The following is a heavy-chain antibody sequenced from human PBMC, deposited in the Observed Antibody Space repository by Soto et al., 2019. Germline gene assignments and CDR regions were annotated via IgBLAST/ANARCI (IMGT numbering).Heavy chain of an antibody. D-gene: IGHD7-27*01. Sequence: QITLKESGPTLVKPTQTLTLTCNFSGFSLSTIAVGVGWIRQPPGKALEWLALIYWDGDKRYSPSLKSRLTITNDTSKNLVVLTMTNMDPVDTATDYCVHFPSLGDFDIWGQGTLVTISS. CDR1: GFSLSTIAVG. CDR3: VHFPSLGDFDI. CDR2: IYWDGDK. V-gene: IGHV2-5*02. J-gene: IGHJ3*02.